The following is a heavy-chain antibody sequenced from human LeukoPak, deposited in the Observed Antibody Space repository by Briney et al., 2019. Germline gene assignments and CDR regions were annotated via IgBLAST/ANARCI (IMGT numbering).Heavy chain of an antibody. CDR1: GGFISSYY. J-gene: IGHJ6*02. Sequence: SQTLSLTCTVSGGFISSYYWSWIRQPPGKGLEWIGYIYYSGSTNYNPSLKSRVTISVDTSKNQFSLKLSSVTAADTAVYYCARYITMVRGAYSPYYYGMDVWGQGTTVTVSS. CDR3: ARYITMVRGAYSPYYYGMDV. CDR2: IYYSGST. V-gene: IGHV4-59*01. D-gene: IGHD3-10*01.